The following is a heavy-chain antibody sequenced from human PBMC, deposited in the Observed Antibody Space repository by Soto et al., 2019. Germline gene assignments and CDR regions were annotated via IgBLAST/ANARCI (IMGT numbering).Heavy chain of an antibody. CDR2: IIPVLGIV. CDR3: ARDLGDTSFTRGC. V-gene: IGHV1-69*08. Sequence: QVQLVQSGAEVKKPGSSVKVSCKASGGTFSSYTLNWVRQAPGQGLEWMGRIIPVLGIVNYAQKFQGRITITADKATTTGYMGLSSLRSEDTAVYYCARDLGDTSFTRGCWGQGTLVTVSS. J-gene: IGHJ4*02. D-gene: IGHD5-18*01. CDR1: GGTFSSYT.